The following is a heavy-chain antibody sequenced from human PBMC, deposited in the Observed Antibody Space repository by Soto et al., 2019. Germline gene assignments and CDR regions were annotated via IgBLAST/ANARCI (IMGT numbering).Heavy chain of an antibody. CDR2: IYYSGST. CDR1: GGSISSGGYY. V-gene: IGHV4-31*03. Sequence: SETLSLTCTVSGGSISSGGYYWSWIRQHPGKGLEWIGYIYYSGSTYYNPSLKSRVTISVDTSKNQFSLKLSSVTAADTAVYYCASVPCGGDCYGAFDIWGQGTMVTVSS. J-gene: IGHJ3*02. CDR3: ASVPCGGDCYGAFDI. D-gene: IGHD2-21*02.